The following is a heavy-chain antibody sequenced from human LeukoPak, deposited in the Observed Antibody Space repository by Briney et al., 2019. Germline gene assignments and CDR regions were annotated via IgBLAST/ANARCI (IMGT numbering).Heavy chain of an antibody. V-gene: IGHV3-23*01. D-gene: IGHD3-22*01. CDR2: MCGTAGCT. Sequence: PAGSLRLSCQASGFTFYMYAMSWVRQAPGKGLEWVASMCGTAGCTFYPDSVKGRFTISRDNSKNVLYLRMNSLTAEDTAIYYCAKDRPNFHENSGHYYRRDGDSWGQGTLVTVSS. J-gene: IGHJ5*01. CDR3: AKDRPNFHENSGHYYRRDGDS. CDR1: GFTFYMYA.